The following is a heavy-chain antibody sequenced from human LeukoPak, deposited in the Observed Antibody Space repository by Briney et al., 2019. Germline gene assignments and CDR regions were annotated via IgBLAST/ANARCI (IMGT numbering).Heavy chain of an antibody. CDR2: IYNTGST. J-gene: IGHJ4*02. Sequence: GGSLRLSCAASGFTVSSNYMYSVRQAPGKGLEWVSIIYNTGSTYYADSVKGRFIISRDYSTNTVYLQMNGLRADDTAVYYCARSLKVGAFMNYFDYWGQGALVTVSS. D-gene: IGHD1-26*01. CDR3: ARSLKVGAFMNYFDY. V-gene: IGHV3-53*01. CDR1: GFTVSSNY.